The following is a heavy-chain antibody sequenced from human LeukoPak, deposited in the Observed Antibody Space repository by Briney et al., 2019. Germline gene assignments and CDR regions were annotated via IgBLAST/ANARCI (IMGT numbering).Heavy chain of an antibody. D-gene: IGHD3-10*01. V-gene: IGHV1-69*13. CDR1: GGTFSSYA. CDR2: IIPIFGTA. CDR3: ARVSFWVYYGSGSPPNWFDP. J-gene: IGHJ5*02. Sequence: ASVKVSCKASGGTFSSYAISWVRQAPGQGLEWMGGIIPIFGTANYAQKFQGRVTITADESTSTAYMELSSLRSEDTAVYYCARVSFWVYYGSGSPPNWFDPWGQGTLVTVSS.